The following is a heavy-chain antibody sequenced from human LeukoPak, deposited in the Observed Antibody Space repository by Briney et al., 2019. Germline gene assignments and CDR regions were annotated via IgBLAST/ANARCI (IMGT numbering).Heavy chain of an antibody. V-gene: IGHV4-39*01. CDR2: IYYRGNT. CDR1: GGSITDTSYF. CDR3: ARRKVAAEIDY. D-gene: IGHD6-13*01. J-gene: IGHJ4*02. Sequence: QLQLQESGPGLVKPSETLSLICTVSGGSITDTSYFWGWIRQPPWKGLEWIGSIYYRGNTYYSPSLKSRVTLFVDTSKNQFSLKLSSVTAADTANCARRKVAAEIDYWGQGTLVTVSS.